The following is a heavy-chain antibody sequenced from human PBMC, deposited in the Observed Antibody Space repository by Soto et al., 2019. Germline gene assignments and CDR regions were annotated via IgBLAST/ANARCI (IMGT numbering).Heavy chain of an antibody. J-gene: IGHJ4*02. CDR2: INAYNGNT. CDR1: GYTFTSYG. V-gene: IGHV1-18*01. Sequence: GASVKVSCKASGYTFTSYGISWVRQAPGQGLEWMGWINAYNGNTNYAQKLQGRVTMTTDTSTSTAYMELNSLKTEDTAVYYCTTKNGYVAPTDYWGQGTLVTVSS. CDR3: TTKNGYVAPTDY. D-gene: IGHD6-13*01.